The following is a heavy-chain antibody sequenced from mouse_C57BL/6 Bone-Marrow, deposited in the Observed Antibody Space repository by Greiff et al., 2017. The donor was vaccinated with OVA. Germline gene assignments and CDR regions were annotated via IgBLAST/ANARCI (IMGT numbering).Heavy chain of an antibody. Sequence: VQLQQSGAELVRPGASVKLSCTASGFNIKDDYMHWVKQRPEQGLEWIGWIDPENGDTKYAQKFQGKATITADTSSNTAYLQLSSLTSEDTAVYYCTTGLRREDGMDYWGQGTSVTVSS. CDR1: GFNIKDDY. CDR2: IDPENGDT. J-gene: IGHJ4*01. V-gene: IGHV14-4*01. D-gene: IGHD2-4*01. CDR3: TTGLRREDGMDY.